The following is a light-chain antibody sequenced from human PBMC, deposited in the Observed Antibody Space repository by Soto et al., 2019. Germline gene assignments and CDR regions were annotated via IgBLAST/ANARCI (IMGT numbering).Light chain of an antibody. V-gene: IGLV2-14*01. J-gene: IGLJ1*01. Sequence: QSVLTQPASVSGSPGQSITISCTGTSGDVGKYNFVSWYQQAPGRAPKVGIYEVSNRPLEVSTRFAGTKSSNKASLAFSWLQAEDEAEYYCCSYTGDTTVVFGTGTKVTVL. CDR1: SGDVGKYNF. CDR2: EVS. CDR3: CSYTGDTTVV.